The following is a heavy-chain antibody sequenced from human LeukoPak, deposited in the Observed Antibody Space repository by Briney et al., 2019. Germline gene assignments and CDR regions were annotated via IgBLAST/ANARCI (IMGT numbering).Heavy chain of an antibody. Sequence: ASVKVSCKASGYTFTSYYMHWVRQAPGQGLEWMGIINPSGGSTSYAQKFQGRVTMTIDTSTSTAYMELRNLKSDDTAVYYCARDRSINDYWGQGTLVTVSS. CDR2: INPSGGST. V-gene: IGHV1-46*01. CDR3: ARDRSINDY. D-gene: IGHD6-6*01. CDR1: GYTFTSYY. J-gene: IGHJ4*02.